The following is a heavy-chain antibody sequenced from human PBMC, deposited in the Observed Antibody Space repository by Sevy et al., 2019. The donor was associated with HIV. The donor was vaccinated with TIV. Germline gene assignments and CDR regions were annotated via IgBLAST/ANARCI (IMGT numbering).Heavy chain of an antibody. CDR3: ARDCSGGSCYSAFDI. Sequence: GGSLRLSCAASGLTFSSYSLNWVRQTPGKGLEWVSSIRSNTSYKYYADSVKGRFTISRDNAKNSLYLQMNSLRAEDTAVYYCARDCSGGSCYSAFDIWGHGTMVTVSS. CDR2: IRSNTSYK. J-gene: IGHJ3*02. D-gene: IGHD2-15*01. CDR1: GLTFSSYS. V-gene: IGHV3-21*01.